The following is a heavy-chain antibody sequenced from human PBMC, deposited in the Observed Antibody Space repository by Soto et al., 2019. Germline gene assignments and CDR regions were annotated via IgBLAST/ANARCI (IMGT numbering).Heavy chain of an antibody. CDR1: GFTFSSYG. CDR3: ARLYDYDFGSGYYPTDYYYYMDV. D-gene: IGHD3-3*01. J-gene: IGHJ6*03. Sequence: GGSLRLSCAASGFTFSSYGMHWVRQAPGKGLEWVAVIWYDGSNKYYADSVKGRFTISRDNSKNTLYLQMNSLRAEDTAVYYCARLYDYDFGSGYYPTDYYYYMDVWGKGTTVTVSS. CDR2: IWYDGSNK. V-gene: IGHV3-33*01.